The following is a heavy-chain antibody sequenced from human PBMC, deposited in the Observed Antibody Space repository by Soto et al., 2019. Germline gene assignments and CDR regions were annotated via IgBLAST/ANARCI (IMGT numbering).Heavy chain of an antibody. D-gene: IGHD2-2*01. V-gene: IGHV3-66*01. Sequence: EVQLVESGGGLVQPGGSLRLSCAASGFTVSSNYMSWVRQAPGKGLEWVSVIYSGGSTYYADSVKGRFTISRDNSKNTLYLQMNSLRAEYTAVYYCARRGYCSSTSCLEDAFDIWGQGTMVTVSS. CDR1: GFTVSSNY. J-gene: IGHJ3*02. CDR3: ARRGYCSSTSCLEDAFDI. CDR2: IYSGGST.